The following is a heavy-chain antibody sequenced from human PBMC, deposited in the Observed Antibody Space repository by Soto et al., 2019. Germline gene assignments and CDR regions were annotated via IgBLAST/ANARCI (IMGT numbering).Heavy chain of an antibody. CDR3: AKEYDFWSGYYPSWYYGMDV. Sequence: GGSLRLSCAASGFTFSSYAMHWVQQAPGKGLEWVALISYDGNNKYYAESVKGRFTISRDNSKNTLYLQMNSLTTDDTAVYYCAKEYDFWSGYYPSWYYGMDVWGQGTTVTVSS. J-gene: IGHJ6*02. D-gene: IGHD3-3*01. CDR2: ISYDGNNK. V-gene: IGHV3-30-3*01. CDR1: GFTFSSYA.